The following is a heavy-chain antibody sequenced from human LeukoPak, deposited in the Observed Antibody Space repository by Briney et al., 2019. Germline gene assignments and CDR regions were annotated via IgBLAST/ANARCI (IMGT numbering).Heavy chain of an antibody. Sequence: GGPLRLSCAASGFTFSSYEMNWVRQAPGKGLEWVSYISSSGSTIYYADSVKGRFTISRDNAKNSLYLQMNSLRAEDTAVYYCAREFGELRSYGMDVWGKGTTVTVSS. V-gene: IGHV3-48*03. CDR2: ISSSGSTI. CDR1: GFTFSSYE. D-gene: IGHD3-10*01. CDR3: AREFGELRSYGMDV. J-gene: IGHJ6*04.